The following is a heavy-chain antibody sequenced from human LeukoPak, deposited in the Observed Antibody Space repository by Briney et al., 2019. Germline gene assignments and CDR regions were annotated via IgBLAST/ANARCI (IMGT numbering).Heavy chain of an antibody. D-gene: IGHD3-10*01. CDR1: GGTFSSYA. CDR3: AREVDYYGLRGGYDAFDI. V-gene: IGHV1-69*13. Sequence: SVKVSCKASGGTFSSYAISWVRQAPGQGLEWMGGIIPIFGTANYAQKFQGRVTITADESTSTAYMELSSLRSEDTAVYYCAREVDYYGLRGGYDAFDIWGQGTMVTVSS. CDR2: IIPIFGTA. J-gene: IGHJ3*02.